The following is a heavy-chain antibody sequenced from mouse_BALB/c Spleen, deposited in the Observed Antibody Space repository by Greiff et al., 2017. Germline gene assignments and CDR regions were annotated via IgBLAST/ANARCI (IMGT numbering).Heavy chain of an antibody. V-gene: IGHV14-4*02. CDR2: IDPENGDT. J-gene: IGHJ2*01. Sequence: EVQLQQSGAELVRSGASVKLSCTASGFNIKDYYMHWVKQRPEQGLEWIGWIDPENGDTEYAPKFQGKASITADTSSNTAYLQLSSLTSEDTAVYYCARGGNVLYWGQGTTLTVSS. CDR1: GFNIKDYY. CDR3: ARGGNVLY. D-gene: IGHD2-1*01.